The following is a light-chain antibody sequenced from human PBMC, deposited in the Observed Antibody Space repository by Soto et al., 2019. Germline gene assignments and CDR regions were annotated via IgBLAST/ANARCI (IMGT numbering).Light chain of an antibody. J-gene: IGKJ1*01. CDR1: QPIGTS. Sequence: DIQMTQSPSSLSASVGDSVTVTCRASQPIGTSLNWYQQKPGKAPKVLIYAASRLQSGVPSRFSGSGSGTDFALTISSLQPEDFATYHCQQGYTTLWTFGQGTKVELK. CDR3: QQGYTTLWT. V-gene: IGKV1-39*01. CDR2: AAS.